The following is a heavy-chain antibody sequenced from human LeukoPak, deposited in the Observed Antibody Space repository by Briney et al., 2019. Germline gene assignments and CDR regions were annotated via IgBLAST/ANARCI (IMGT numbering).Heavy chain of an antibody. CDR2: IYYSGST. D-gene: IGHD3-10*01. V-gene: IGHV4-31*03. CDR1: GGSISSGGYY. CDR3: AREITMVRGAKDHDAFDI. J-gene: IGHJ3*02. Sequence: PSETLSLTCTVSGGSISSGGYYWSWIRQHPGKGLEWIGYIYYSGSTYYNPSLKSRVTISVDASKNQFSLKLSSVTAADTAVYYCAREITMVRGAKDHDAFDIWGQGTMVTVSS.